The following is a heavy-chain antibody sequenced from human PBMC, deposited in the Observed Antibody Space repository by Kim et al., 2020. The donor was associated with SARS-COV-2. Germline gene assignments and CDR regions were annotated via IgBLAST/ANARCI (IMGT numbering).Heavy chain of an antibody. V-gene: IGHV4-39*01. CDR3: ARTGDSSRWYFDL. J-gene: IGHJ2*01. D-gene: IGHD6-13*01. Sequence: PSLQIRVTISVDTSKNQFALKRSSVTAADTAVYYCARTGDSSRWYFDLWGRGTLVTVSS.